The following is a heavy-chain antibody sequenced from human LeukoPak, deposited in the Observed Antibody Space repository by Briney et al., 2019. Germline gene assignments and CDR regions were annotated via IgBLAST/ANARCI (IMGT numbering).Heavy chain of an antibody. D-gene: IGHD3-9*01. V-gene: IGHV3-23*01. J-gene: IGHJ4*02. Sequence: GGSLRLSCAASGFTFSSYAMSWVRQAPGKGLEWVSAITGSGGNTYYADSVKGRFTISRDNSKNTVFLQMNSLRAEDTAVYYCAKWGDYDVLTCYYVSDYWGQGTLVTVSS. CDR1: GFTFSSYA. CDR3: AKWGDYDVLTCYYVSDY. CDR2: ITGSGGNT.